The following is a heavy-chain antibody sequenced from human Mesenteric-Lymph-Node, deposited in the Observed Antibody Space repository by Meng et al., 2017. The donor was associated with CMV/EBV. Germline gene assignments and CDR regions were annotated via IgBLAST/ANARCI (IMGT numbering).Heavy chain of an antibody. V-gene: IGHV1-2*06. J-gene: IGHJ4*02. D-gene: IGHD6-13*01. CDR2: INPNSGGT. CDR3: ARYSSSWYVDY. CDR1: GYTFTGYY. Sequence: SCKASGYTFTGYYMHWVRQAPGQGLEWMGRINPNSGGTNYAQKFQGRVTMTRDTSISTAYMELSSLTSEDTAVYYCARYSSSWYVDYWGQGTLVTVSS.